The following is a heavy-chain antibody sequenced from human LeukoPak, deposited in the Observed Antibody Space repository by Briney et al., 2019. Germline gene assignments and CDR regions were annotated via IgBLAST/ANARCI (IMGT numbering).Heavy chain of an antibody. J-gene: IGHJ4*02. Sequence: GGSLRLSCAASGSTFSSYGMHWVRQAPGKGLEWVAVISYDGSNKYYADSVKGRFTISRDNSKNTLYLQMNSLRAEDTAVYYCAKIGLRYYYDSSGYYYVEDYWGQGTLVTVSS. CDR1: GSTFSSYG. D-gene: IGHD3-22*01. CDR2: ISYDGSNK. V-gene: IGHV3-30*18. CDR3: AKIGLRYYYDSSGYYYVEDY.